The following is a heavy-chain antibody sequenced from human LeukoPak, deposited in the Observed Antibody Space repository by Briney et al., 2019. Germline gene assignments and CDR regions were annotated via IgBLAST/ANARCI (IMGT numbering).Heavy chain of an antibody. Sequence: PGGSLRLSCAASGFTFSSYSMNWVRQAPGKGLEWVSSISSSSYIYYADSVKGRFTISRDNAKNSLYLQMNSLRAEDTAVYYCARGSGSYSGTDYWGQGTLVTVSS. CDR1: GFTFSSYS. CDR2: ISSSSYI. CDR3: ARGSGSYSGTDY. J-gene: IGHJ4*02. V-gene: IGHV3-21*01. D-gene: IGHD3-10*01.